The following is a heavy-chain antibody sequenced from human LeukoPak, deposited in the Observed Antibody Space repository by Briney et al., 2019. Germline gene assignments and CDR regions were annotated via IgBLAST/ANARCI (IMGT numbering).Heavy chain of an antibody. Sequence: SETLSLTCTVSGGSISSYYWSWIRQPPGKGLEWIGYISYSGRTNYNPSLKSRVTISVDTSKNQFSLRLSSVTAADTAVYYCASKTGDLYYFDYWGQGTLVTVSS. CDR2: ISYSGRT. CDR1: GGSISSYY. J-gene: IGHJ4*02. D-gene: IGHD7-27*01. V-gene: IGHV4-59*01. CDR3: ASKTGDLYYFDY.